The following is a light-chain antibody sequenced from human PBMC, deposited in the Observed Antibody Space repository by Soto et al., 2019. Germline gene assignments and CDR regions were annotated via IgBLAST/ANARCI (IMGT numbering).Light chain of an antibody. J-gene: IGKJ5*01. CDR1: QSVSSSY. V-gene: IGKV3-20*01. Sequence: EIVLTQSPGTLSLSPGERATLSCRASQSVSSSYLAWYQQKPGKAPSLLIYGASRRATGIPDRFSGSGSGTDFTLTISRLEPEDFAVYYRQKYDSSPITFGQGKRLASK. CDR2: GAS. CDR3: QKYDSSPIT.